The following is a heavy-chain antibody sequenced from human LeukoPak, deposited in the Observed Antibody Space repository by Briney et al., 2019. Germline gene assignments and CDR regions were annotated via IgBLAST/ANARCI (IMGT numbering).Heavy chain of an antibody. D-gene: IGHD3-22*01. V-gene: IGHV3-21*01. Sequence: GSLRLSCAASGFTFSSYSMNWVRQAPGKGLEWVSSISSSSSYIYYADSVKGRFTISRDNAKNSLYLQMNSLRDEDTAVYYCARGDSSGYGPDHWGQGTLVTVSS. CDR2: ISSSSSYI. CDR3: ARGDSSGYGPDH. CDR1: GFTFSSYS. J-gene: IGHJ5*02.